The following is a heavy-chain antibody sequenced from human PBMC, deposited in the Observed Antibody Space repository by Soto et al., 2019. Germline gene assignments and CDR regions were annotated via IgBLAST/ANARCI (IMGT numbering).Heavy chain of an antibody. Sequence: SETLSLTCTVSGGSISSSSYYWGWILHPPGKGLEWIGSIYYSGSTYYNPSLKSRVTISVDTSKNQFSLKVSSVTAADTAVYYCARRVTAMVPYYYYYGMDVWGQGTTVTVSS. J-gene: IGHJ6*02. CDR3: ARRVTAMVPYYYYYGMDV. CDR1: GGSISSSSYY. V-gene: IGHV4-39*01. D-gene: IGHD5-18*01. CDR2: IYYSGST.